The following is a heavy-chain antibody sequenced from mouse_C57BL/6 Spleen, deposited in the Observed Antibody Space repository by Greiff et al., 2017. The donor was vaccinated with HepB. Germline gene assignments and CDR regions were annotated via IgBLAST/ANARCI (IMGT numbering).Heavy chain of an antibody. CDR1: GYTFISYD. D-gene: IGHD2-3*01. CDR2: IYPRDGST. Sequence: QVQLQQSGPELVKPGASVKLSCKASGYTFISYDINWVKQRPGQGLEWIGWIYPRDGSTKYNEKFKGKATLTVDTSSSTAYMELHSLTSEDSAVYFCARKGGYYSFAYWGQGTLVTVSA. CDR3: ARKGGYYSFAY. V-gene: IGHV1-85*01. J-gene: IGHJ3*01.